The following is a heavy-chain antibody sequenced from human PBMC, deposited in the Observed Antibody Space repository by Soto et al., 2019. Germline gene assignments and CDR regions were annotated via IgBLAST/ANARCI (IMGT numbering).Heavy chain of an antibody. CDR3: ARAAAAGSGGTYYNYGMDV. CDR2: IIPIFGTA. D-gene: IGHD6-13*01. Sequence: QVQLVQSGAEVKKPGSSVKVSCKASGGTFSSYAISWVRQAPGQGLEWMGGIIPIFGTANYAQKFQGRVTINEDESTSTAYMERSSLRSENTAVYYCARAAAAGSGGTYYNYGMDVWGQGTTVTVSS. J-gene: IGHJ6*02. CDR1: GGTFSSYA. V-gene: IGHV1-69*01.